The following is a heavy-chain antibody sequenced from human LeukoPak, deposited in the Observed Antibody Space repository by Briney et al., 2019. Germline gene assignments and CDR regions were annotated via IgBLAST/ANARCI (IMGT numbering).Heavy chain of an antibody. D-gene: IGHD3-9*01. CDR1: GGSFSSYY. V-gene: IGHV4-59*01. CDR3: ARLTGYSSESWFDP. Sequence: PSETLSLTCTVSGGSFSSYYWSWIRQPPGKGLEWIGYISDSGSTNYNPSLKSRVTISVDTSKNQFSLKLSSETAADTAVYYCARLTGYSSESWFDPWGQGTLVTVSS. J-gene: IGHJ5*02. CDR2: ISDSGST.